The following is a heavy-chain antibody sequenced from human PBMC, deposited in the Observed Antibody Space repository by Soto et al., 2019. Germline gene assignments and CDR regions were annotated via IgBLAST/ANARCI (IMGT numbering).Heavy chain of an antibody. CDR2: IYYSGST. CDR3: ATGNCSGGSCYTYLGNWFDP. V-gene: IGHV4-39*01. D-gene: IGHD2-15*01. J-gene: IGHJ5*02. CDR1: GGSISSSSYY. Sequence: SETLSLTCTVSGGSISSSSYYWGWIRQPPGKGLEWIGSIYYSGSTYYNPSLKSRVTISVDTSKNQFSLKLSSVTAADTAVYYCATGNCSGGSCYTYLGNWFDPWGQGTLVTVSS.